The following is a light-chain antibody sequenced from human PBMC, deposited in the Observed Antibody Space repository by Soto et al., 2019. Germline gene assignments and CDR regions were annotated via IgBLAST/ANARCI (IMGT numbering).Light chain of an antibody. CDR1: QSVSGSY. V-gene: IGKV3-20*01. Sequence: EIVLTQSPGTLSLSPGERATLSCRASQSVSGSYLAWYQQKPGQSPRLLIYGASDRATGIPDRFSGSGSGTDVTLTISRVEPEDFALYYCQQYGSSPPYTFGQGTRLEIK. J-gene: IGKJ2*01. CDR3: QQYGSSPPYT. CDR2: GAS.